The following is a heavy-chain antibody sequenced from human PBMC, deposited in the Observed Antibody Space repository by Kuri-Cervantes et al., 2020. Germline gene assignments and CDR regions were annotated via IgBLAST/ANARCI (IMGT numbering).Heavy chain of an antibody. V-gene: IGHV1-2*02. CDR2: INPNSGGT. Sequence: ASVKVSCKASGYTFTGYYMHWMRQAPGQGLEWMGWINPNSGGTNYAQKFQGRVTMTRDTSISTAYMELSRLRSDDTAVYYCARDHGYSSGWYYYWGQGTLVTVSS. CDR1: GYTFTGYY. CDR3: ARDHGYSSGWYYY. D-gene: IGHD6-19*01. J-gene: IGHJ4*02.